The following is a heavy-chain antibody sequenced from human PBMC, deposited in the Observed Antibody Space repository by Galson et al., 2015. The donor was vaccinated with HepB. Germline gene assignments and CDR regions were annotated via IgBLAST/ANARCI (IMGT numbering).Heavy chain of an antibody. J-gene: IGHJ4*02. CDR3: ARDFDYKFDY. CDR2: ISGDNGHT. CDR1: GYTFSNSG. V-gene: IGHV1-18*01. D-gene: IGHD3-9*01. Sequence: SVKVSCKASGYTFSNSGISWVRQASGQGLEWMGWISGDNGHTDYPQNLQGRVTITRDTSASTAYMELRSLTSDDTAVYYCARDFDYKFDYWGQGTLVTVSS.